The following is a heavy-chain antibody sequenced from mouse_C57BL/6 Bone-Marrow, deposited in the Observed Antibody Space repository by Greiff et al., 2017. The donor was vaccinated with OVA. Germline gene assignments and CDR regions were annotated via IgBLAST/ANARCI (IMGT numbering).Heavy chain of an antibody. CDR3: AGTGTADFDY. J-gene: IGHJ2*01. V-gene: IGHV1-19*01. CDR2: INPYNGGT. D-gene: IGHD4-1*01. CDR1: GYTFTDYY. Sequence: SGPVLVKPGASVKMSCKASGYTFTDYYMNWVKQSHGKSLEWIGVINPYNGGTSYNQKFKGKATLTVDKSSSTAYMELNSLTSEDSAVYYCAGTGTADFDYWGQGTTLTVSS.